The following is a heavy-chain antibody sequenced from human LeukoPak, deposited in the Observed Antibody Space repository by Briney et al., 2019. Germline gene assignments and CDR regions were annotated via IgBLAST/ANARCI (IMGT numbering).Heavy chain of an antibody. CDR2: IHSSGST. CDR1: GGSISGDY. D-gene: IGHD2-2*01. V-gene: IGHV4-59*12. CDR3: ARVVPAAVNWFDP. Sequence: SETLSLTCTVSGGSISGDYWSWIRQSPGKGLEWIAYIHSSGSTSYNPSLKSRVTISVDTSKNQFSLKLSSVTAADTAVYYCARVVPAAVNWFDPWGQGTLVTVSS. J-gene: IGHJ5*02.